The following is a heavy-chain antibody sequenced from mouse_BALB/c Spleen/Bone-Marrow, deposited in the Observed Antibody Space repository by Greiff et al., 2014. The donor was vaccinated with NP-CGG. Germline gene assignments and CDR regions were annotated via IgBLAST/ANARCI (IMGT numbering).Heavy chain of an antibody. D-gene: IGHD1-1*01. Sequence: QVQLQQSGAELMKPGASVKISCKDTGYTFSNYWIDWVKQRPGHGLEWIGEILPGSGTANYNEKFKGKATFTADTSSNTAYMQLSSLTSEDSALYYCARASVVPYYFDFWGQGTTLTVSS. CDR3: ARASVVPYYFDF. J-gene: IGHJ2*01. CDR2: ILPGSGTA. CDR1: GYTFSNYW. V-gene: IGHV1-9*01.